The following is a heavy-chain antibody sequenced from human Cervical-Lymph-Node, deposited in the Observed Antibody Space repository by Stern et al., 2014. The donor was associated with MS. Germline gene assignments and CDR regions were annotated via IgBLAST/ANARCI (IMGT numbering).Heavy chain of an antibody. Sequence: MQLVESGGGVVQPGRSLNLSCTASGFTFRSYSMHWVRQAPGKGLEWQGLIWYDVRNQFYAESVKGRFSISRDNTRNTLFLQMDSVRAEDTAVYYCARATATGGSYRLDLWGQGTLVTVSS. CDR1: GFTFRSYS. CDR3: ARATATGGSYRLDL. V-gene: IGHV3-30*04. D-gene: IGHD1-26*01. CDR2: IWYDVRNQ. J-gene: IGHJ3*01.